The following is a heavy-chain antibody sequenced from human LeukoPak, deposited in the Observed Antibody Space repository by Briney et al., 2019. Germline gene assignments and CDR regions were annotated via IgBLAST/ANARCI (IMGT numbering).Heavy chain of an antibody. Sequence: VGSLRLSCAASGFTVSSSFMSWVRQAPGKGLEWVSVIYSGGSTYYADSVKGRFTISRDNSKNTLYLQMNSLRADDTAVYYCVRDGVDYSFEYWGQGTLVTVSS. J-gene: IGHJ4*02. CDR1: GFTVSSSF. CDR3: VRDGVDYSFEY. V-gene: IGHV3-53*01. D-gene: IGHD4-11*01. CDR2: IYSGGST.